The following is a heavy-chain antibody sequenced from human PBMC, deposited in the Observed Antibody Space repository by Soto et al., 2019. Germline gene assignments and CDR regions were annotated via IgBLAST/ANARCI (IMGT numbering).Heavy chain of an antibody. V-gene: IGHV4-59*08. J-gene: IGHJ4*02. D-gene: IGHD5-12*01. CDR2: IYYSGST. Sequence: SETLSLTCTVSGGSISSYYWSWIRQPPGKGLEWIGYIYYSGSTNYNPSLKSRVTISVDTSKNQFSLKLSSVTAADTAVYYCARLGKEATIRLLDYWVQGPLATVS. CDR3: ARLGKEATIRLLDY. CDR1: GGSISSYY.